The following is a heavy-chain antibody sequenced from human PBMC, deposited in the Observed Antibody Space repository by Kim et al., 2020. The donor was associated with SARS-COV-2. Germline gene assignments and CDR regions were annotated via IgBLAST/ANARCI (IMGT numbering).Heavy chain of an antibody. CDR2: INPNTGDT. J-gene: IGHJ4*02. CDR3: AKGGDFGDYLDY. V-gene: IGHV1-2*05. Sequence: ASVKVSCKGIGYSFTGQYIHWVRQAPGQGPEWIGRINPNTGDTNYALNFQGRVTLTRDTSVNTAYMELRRLTFDDTVVYYCAKGGDFGDYLDYWGQGSLVTVSS. CDR1: GYSFTGQY. D-gene: IGHD4-17*01.